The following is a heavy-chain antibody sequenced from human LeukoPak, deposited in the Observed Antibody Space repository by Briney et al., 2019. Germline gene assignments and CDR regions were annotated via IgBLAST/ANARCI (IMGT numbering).Heavy chain of an antibody. D-gene: IGHD3-3*01. CDR3: AGVPIELDFWSASGVDY. V-gene: IGHV1-2*02. Sequence: GASVKVSCKASGYTFTDYYLHWVRQAPGQGLEWMGWINPNSGGSNYAQKFQGRVTMTRDTSISTAYMELSRLRSDDTAVYYCAGVPIELDFWSASGVDYWGQGTLVTVSS. CDR2: INPNSGGS. CDR1: GYTFTDYY. J-gene: IGHJ4*02.